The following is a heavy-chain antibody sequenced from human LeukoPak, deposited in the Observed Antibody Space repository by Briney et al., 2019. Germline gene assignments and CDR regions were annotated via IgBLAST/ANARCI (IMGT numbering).Heavy chain of an antibody. J-gene: IGHJ4*02. D-gene: IGHD3-16*02. Sequence: GGSLRLSCAASGFTFSSYAMSWVRQAPGKGLEWVSAISGSGGSTYYADSVKGRFTISRDNSKNTLYLQMDSLRAEDTAVYYCAKDHYDYVWGSYRADYWGQGTLVTVSS. CDR1: GFTFSSYA. CDR2: ISGSGGST. V-gene: IGHV3-23*01. CDR3: AKDHYDYVWGSYRADY.